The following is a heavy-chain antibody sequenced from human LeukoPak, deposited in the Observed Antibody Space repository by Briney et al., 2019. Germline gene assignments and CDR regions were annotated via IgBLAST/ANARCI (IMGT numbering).Heavy chain of an antibody. D-gene: IGHD3/OR15-3a*01. V-gene: IGHV3-21*01. J-gene: IGHJ5*02. CDR1: GFTFSSYS. CDR2: ISSSGSYV. CDR3: ARDGRP. Sequence: GGSLRLSCAASGFTFSSYSMNWVRQAPGKGLEWVSSISSSGSYVYYGDSVKGRFTISRDNAKNSLYLQMNSLRAEDTAVYYCARDGRPWGQGTLVTVSS.